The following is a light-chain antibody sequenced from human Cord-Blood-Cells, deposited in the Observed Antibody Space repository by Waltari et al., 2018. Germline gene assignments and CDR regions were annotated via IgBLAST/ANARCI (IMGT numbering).Light chain of an antibody. CDR3: QQYNSYSPWT. CDR1: QSISSW. V-gene: IGKV1-5*01. CDR2: DAP. J-gene: IGKJ1*01. Sequence: DIQMTQSPSTLSASVGDRVTIPCRASQSISSWLAWYQQKPGKAPKLLIYDAPSLESGVPSRFSGSGSGTEFTLTISSLQPDDFATYYCQQYNSYSPWTFCQGTKVEIK.